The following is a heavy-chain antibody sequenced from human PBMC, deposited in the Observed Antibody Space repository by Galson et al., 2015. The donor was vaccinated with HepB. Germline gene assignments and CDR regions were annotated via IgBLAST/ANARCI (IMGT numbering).Heavy chain of an antibody. J-gene: IGHJ6*02. CDR2: IWLDGSNR. V-gene: IGHV3-33*08. CDR3: ARDKDDAMDV. D-gene: IGHD2-15*01. Sequence: SLRLSCAASGFTFSSNNMHWVRQAPGKGLEWVAVIWLDGSNRYHADSVKGRFTISRDNSKNTLFLQMSSLRVEDTAVYYCARDKDDAMDVWGRGTTVTVSS. CDR1: GFTFSSNN.